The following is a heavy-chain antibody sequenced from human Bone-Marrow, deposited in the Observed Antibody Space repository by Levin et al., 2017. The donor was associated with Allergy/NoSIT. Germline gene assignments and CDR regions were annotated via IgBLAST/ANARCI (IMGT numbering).Heavy chain of an antibody. Sequence: GESLKISCSASGFTFSYFSMHWVRQAPGRGLEYVSSISSPGTTTYYADSVKGRFTTSRDNSKNTLYLQMNSLRAEDTAVYYCAGETSAFDHWGQGTLVTVSS. CDR1: GFTFSYFS. CDR3: AGETSAFDH. J-gene: IGHJ4*02. CDR2: ISSPGTTT. D-gene: IGHD6-25*01. V-gene: IGHV3-64*04.